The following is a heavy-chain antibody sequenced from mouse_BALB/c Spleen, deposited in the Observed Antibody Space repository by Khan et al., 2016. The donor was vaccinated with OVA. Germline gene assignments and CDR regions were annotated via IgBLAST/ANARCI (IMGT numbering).Heavy chain of an antibody. V-gene: IGHV1S132*01. D-gene: IGHD1-1*01. CDR2: IYPGTGST. CDR1: GYIFTSYW. J-gene: IGHJ2*01. Sequence: QVRLQQSGAELVRPGASVKLSCKTSGYIFTSYWIHWVKQRSGQGLEWIARIYPGTGSTYYNEKFKGKATLTADTSSSTAYMQLSSLTSEDSAVYFCAGDYGSSYDFDYWGQGTTLTVSS. CDR3: AGDYGSSYDFDY.